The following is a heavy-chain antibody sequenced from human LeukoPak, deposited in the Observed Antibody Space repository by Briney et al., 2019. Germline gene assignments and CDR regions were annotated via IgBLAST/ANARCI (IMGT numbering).Heavy chain of an antibody. J-gene: IGHJ4*02. CDR2: INNDGSDT. D-gene: IGHD3-10*01. CDR1: GFTFRNHW. CDR3: AKEVAYYYGSGSYLHFDY. Sequence: GGSLRLSCAASGFTFRNHWMHWVRQAPGKGLVWVARINNDGSDTSHADSVKGRFTISRDNSKNTLYLQMNSLRAEDTAVYYCAKEVAYYYGSGSYLHFDYWGQGTLVTVSS. V-gene: IGHV3-74*01.